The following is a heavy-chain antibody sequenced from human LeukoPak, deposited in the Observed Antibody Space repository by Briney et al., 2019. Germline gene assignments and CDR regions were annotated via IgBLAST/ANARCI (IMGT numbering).Heavy chain of an antibody. D-gene: IGHD2-21*01. Sequence: SETLSLSYAVSMGYFSGYFGNWIRQSPGKGLEWIGEINDRGSTNYNPSLKSRVTISVDTSKKWFSLRLTSVTAADTAVYYCIRDPTSVFNVAYYFDDWGQGTLVTVSS. CDR3: IRDPTSVFNVAYYFDD. V-gene: IGHV4-34*01. CDR1: MGYFSGYF. CDR2: INDRGST. J-gene: IGHJ4*02.